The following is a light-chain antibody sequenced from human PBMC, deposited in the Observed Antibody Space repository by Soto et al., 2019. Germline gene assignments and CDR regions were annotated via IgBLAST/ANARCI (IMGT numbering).Light chain of an antibody. CDR1: SGHRNYA. CDR3: QTWGTGIRV. J-gene: IGLJ2*01. CDR2: VNIDGSH. V-gene: IGLV4-69*01. Sequence: QLVLTQSPFASASLGASVTLTCTLSSGHRNYAIAWHQQHPEKGPRYLMKVNIDGSHNKGDGIPDRFSGSSSGAERYLTISSLQSEDEADYYCQTWGTGIRVFGGGTKVTVL.